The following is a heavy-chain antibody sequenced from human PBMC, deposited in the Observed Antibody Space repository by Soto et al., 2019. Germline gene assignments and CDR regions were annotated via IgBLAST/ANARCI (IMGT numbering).Heavy chain of an antibody. CDR3: ARAGMYGSGATGWCDP. CDR1: GLTFSSYD. J-gene: IGHJ5*02. D-gene: IGHD3-10*01. V-gene: IGHV3-13*01. Sequence: EVQLVESGGGLVQPGGYLRLSCAASGLTFSSYDMHWVRQATGKGLEWVSAIGTAGDTYYPGSVKGRFTISRENAKNSLYLQMNSLRAWDTAVYYGARAGMYGSGATGWCDPWGQGTLVTVSS. CDR2: IGTAGDT.